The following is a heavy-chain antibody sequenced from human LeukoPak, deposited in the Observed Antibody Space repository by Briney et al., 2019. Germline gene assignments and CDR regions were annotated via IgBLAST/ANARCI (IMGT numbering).Heavy chain of an antibody. V-gene: IGHV3-7*01. D-gene: IGHD6-6*01. J-gene: IGHJ4*02. Sequence: PGGSLRLSCAASGFTFSSYWMSWVRQAPGKGLEWVANIKQDGSEKYYVDSVKGRFTISRDNAKNSLYLQMNSLRAEDTAVYYCARNMWPSLVYSSSPGGYWGQGTLVTVSS. CDR2: IKQDGSEK. CDR1: GFTFSSYW. CDR3: ARNMWPSLVYSSSPGGY.